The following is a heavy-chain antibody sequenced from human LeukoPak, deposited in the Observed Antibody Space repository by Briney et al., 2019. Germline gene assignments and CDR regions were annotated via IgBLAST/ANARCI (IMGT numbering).Heavy chain of an antibody. V-gene: IGHV4-34*01. D-gene: IGHD2-15*01. J-gene: IGHJ6*02. CDR3: ARGRGGYYYYYYGMDV. CDR2: INHSGCT. Sequence: SETLSLTCAVYGGSFSGYYWSWIRQPPGKGLEWMGEINHSGCTNYNPSLKSRVTISIDTSKNQFSLKLSSVTAADTAVYYCARGRGGYYYYYYGMDVWGQGTTVTVSS. CDR1: GGSFSGYY.